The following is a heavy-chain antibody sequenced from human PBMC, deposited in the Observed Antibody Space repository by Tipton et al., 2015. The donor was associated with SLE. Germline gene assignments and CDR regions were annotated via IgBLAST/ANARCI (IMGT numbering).Heavy chain of an antibody. CDR3: AREALDFDY. V-gene: IGHV3-30*03. Sequence: SLRLSCAASGFTFSSAMHWVRQAPGKGLEWVAVISYDGNHKNFADSVQGRFTISRDNAKNSLYLHMNGLRVEDTAVYYCAREALDFDYWGQGTLVTVSS. CDR2: ISYDGNHK. CDR1: GFTFSSA. J-gene: IGHJ4*02. D-gene: IGHD3-16*01.